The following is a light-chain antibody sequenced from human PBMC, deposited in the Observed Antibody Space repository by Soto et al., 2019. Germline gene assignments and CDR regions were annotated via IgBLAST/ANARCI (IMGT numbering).Light chain of an antibody. Sequence: EFVLTQSPGTLSLSPGERATLSFRASQSLTNSFIAWYQQRPGQAPRLLIYDTSSRASGIPDRFSGGGSGRDFTLTIGRLEPEDSAVYYCHQYGISPGTFGQGTKVEIK. CDR2: DTS. V-gene: IGKV3-20*01. J-gene: IGKJ1*01. CDR3: HQYGISPGT. CDR1: QSLTNSF.